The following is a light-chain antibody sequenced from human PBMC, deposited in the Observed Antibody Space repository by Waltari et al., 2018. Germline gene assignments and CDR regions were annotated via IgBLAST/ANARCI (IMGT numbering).Light chain of an antibody. CDR3: QHYLRLPVT. Sequence: EIVLTQSPGTLSLSLGERATVSCRASQSVSRALAWYQQKPGQVPRLLIYGASTRATGIPDRFSGSGSGTDFSLTISRLGPDDFAVYFCQHYLRLPVTFGQGTTVEI. CDR1: QSVSRA. CDR2: GAS. J-gene: IGKJ1*01. V-gene: IGKV3-20*01.